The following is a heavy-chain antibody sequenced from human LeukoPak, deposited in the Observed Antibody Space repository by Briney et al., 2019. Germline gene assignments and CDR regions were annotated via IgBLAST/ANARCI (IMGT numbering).Heavy chain of an antibody. CDR2: IYTSGST. V-gene: IGHV4-61*09. D-gene: IGHD4-23*01. Sequence: SQTLSLTCTVSGGSISSGNYYWTWIRQPAGKGLEWIGHIYTSGSTYYNPSLKSRVTISVDTSKNQFSLRLNSVTAADTAVYYCARGGSYYGGNSYFQHWGQGTLVTVSS. J-gene: IGHJ1*01. CDR1: GGSISSGNYY. CDR3: ARGGSYYGGNSYFQH.